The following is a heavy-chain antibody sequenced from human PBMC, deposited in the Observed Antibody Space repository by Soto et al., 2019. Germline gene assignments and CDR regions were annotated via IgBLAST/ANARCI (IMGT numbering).Heavy chain of an antibody. CDR3: ARTRYSSGCYDY. CDR1: RGSISSSIYY. CDR2: IYYSGST. Sequence: LSLTWTVSRGSISSSIYYWGWILQPPGKGLEWIGSIYYSGSTYYNPSLKSRVTISVDTSKNQFSLKLSSVTAAATAVYYSARTRYSSGCYDYWGQGTLVTVSS. D-gene: IGHD6-19*01. V-gene: IGHV4-39*01. J-gene: IGHJ4*02.